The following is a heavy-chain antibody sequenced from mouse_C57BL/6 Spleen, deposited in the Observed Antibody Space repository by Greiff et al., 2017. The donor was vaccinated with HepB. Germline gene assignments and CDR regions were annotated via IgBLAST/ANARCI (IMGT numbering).Heavy chain of an antibody. Sequence: QVQLQQSGPELVKPGASVKISCKASGYAFSSSWMNWVKQRPGKGLEWIGRIYPGDGDNNYNGKFKGKATLTADKYSSTAYMQLSSLTSEDSAVYFCANQIYYGYDGDYWGQGTTLTVSS. CDR1: GYAFSSSW. J-gene: IGHJ2*01. D-gene: IGHD2-2*01. CDR2: IYPGDGDN. V-gene: IGHV1-82*01. CDR3: ANQIYYGYDGDY.